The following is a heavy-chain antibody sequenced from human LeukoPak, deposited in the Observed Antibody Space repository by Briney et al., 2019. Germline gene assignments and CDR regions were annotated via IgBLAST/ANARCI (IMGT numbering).Heavy chain of an antibody. V-gene: IGHV4-4*07. J-gene: IGHJ4*02. CDR3: ARDVGSGGGTFPTYHFDF. Sequence: SETLSLTCTVSGGSISSYYRDWIRQPAGRGLEWIGRIYSSGDTNYNPSLKSRVTMSVDTSKNQFSLRLSSLTAADTAVYYCARDVGSGGGTFPTYHFDFWGQGTLVTVSS. CDR2: IYSSGDT. CDR1: GGSISSYY. D-gene: IGHD3-10*01.